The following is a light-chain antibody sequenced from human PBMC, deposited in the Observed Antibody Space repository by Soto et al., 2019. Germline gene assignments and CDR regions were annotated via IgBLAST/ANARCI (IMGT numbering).Light chain of an antibody. V-gene: IGKV1-9*01. J-gene: IGKJ4*01. Sequence: QLTQSPSPLSASVGDRVTITCRASQGISSYLAWYQQKPGKAPKLLIYAASTLQSGVPSRFSGSGSGTDFTLTISSLQPEDFATYYCQQLNSYPLTFGGGTKVDIK. CDR2: AAS. CDR3: QQLNSYPLT. CDR1: QGISSY.